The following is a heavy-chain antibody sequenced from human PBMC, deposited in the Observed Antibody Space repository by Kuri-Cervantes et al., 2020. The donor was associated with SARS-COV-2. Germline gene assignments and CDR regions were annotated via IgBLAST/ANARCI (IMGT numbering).Heavy chain of an antibody. D-gene: IGHD5-18*01. CDR3: AREAAMATGDYYYYMDV. J-gene: IGHJ6*03. Sequence: ASVKVSCKASGHTFTGYYMHWVRQAPGQGLEWMGWINPNSGGTNYARKFQGRVTMTRDTSISTAYMELSRLRSDDTAVYYCAREAAMATGDYYYYMDVWGKGTTVTVSS. CDR2: INPNSGGT. CDR1: GHTFTGYY. V-gene: IGHV1-2*02.